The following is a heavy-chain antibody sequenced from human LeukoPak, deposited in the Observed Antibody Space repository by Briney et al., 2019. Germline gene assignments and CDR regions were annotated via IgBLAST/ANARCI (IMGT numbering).Heavy chain of an antibody. J-gene: IGHJ6*02. V-gene: IGHV3-30*18. D-gene: IGHD1-14*01. CDR1: GFTFSSYG. CDR2: ISYDGSNT. Sequence: PGGSLRLSCAASGFTFSSYGMHWVRQAPGKGLEWVAVISYDGSNTYYADSVKGRFTISRDNSKNTLYLQMNSLRAEDTAVYYCAKVRLTGYYYYYGMDVWGQGTTVTVSS. CDR3: AKVRLTGYYYYYGMDV.